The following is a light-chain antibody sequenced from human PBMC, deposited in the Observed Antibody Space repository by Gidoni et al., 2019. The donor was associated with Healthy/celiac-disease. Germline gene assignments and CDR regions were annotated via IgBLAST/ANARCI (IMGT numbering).Light chain of an antibody. Sequence: DIQMTPSPSSLSASVGDRVTITCRPRQSISSYLNWYQQKPGKAPKLLIYAASSLHSGVPSRVSGSGSGTDFTLTISSLQPEDFATYYCQQSYSTPRVTFGGXTKVEIK. J-gene: IGKJ4*01. CDR2: AAS. CDR3: QQSYSTPRVT. CDR1: QSISSY. V-gene: IGKV1-39*01.